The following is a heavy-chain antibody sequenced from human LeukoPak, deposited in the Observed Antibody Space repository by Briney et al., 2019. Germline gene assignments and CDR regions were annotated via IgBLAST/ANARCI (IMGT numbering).Heavy chain of an antibody. CDR3: ARVAYCGGDCYSEYFDY. Sequence: PSETLSLTCTVSGGSISSSSYYWGWIRQPPGKGLEWIGSIYYSGSTYYNPSLKSRVTISVDTSKNQFSLKLSSVTAADTAVYYCARVAYCGGDCYSEYFDYWGQGTLVTVSS. J-gene: IGHJ4*02. D-gene: IGHD2-21*02. CDR1: GGSISSSSYY. V-gene: IGHV4-39*07. CDR2: IYYSGST.